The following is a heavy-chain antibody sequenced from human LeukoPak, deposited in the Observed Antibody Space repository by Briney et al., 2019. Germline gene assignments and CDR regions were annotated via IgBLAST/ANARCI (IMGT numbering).Heavy chain of an antibody. CDR1: GGSISSGGYY. J-gene: IGHJ4*02. Sequence: PSQTLSLTCTVTGGSISSGGYYWSWIRQHPGKGLEWIGYIYYSGSTYYNPSLKSRVTISVDASKNQFSLKLSSVTAADTAVYYCSANYYDSSGYYYDFDYWGQGTLVTVSP. D-gene: IGHD3-22*01. CDR2: IYYSGST. CDR3: SANYYDSSGYYYDFDY. V-gene: IGHV4-31*03.